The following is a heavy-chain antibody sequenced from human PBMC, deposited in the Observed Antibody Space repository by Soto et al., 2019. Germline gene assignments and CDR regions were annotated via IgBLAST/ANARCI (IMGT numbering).Heavy chain of an antibody. D-gene: IGHD3-3*01. Sequence: QVQLQQWGAGLLKPSETLSLTCAVYGGSFSGYYWSWIRQPPGKGLEWIGEINHSGSTNYNPSLKSRVTISVDTSKNQFSLKLSSVTAADTAVYYCARGLHDDFSSGYYPNSFDYWGQGTLVTVSS. CDR1: GGSFSGYY. CDR2: INHSGST. CDR3: ARGLHDDFSSGYYPNSFDY. V-gene: IGHV4-34*01. J-gene: IGHJ4*02.